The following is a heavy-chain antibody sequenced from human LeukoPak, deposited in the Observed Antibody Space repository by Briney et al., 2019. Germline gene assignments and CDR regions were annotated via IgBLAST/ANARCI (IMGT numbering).Heavy chain of an antibody. CDR2: ISSSSSTI. V-gene: IGHV3-48*01. D-gene: IGHD3-10*01. CDR1: GFTFSSYS. Sequence: GGSLRLSCAASGFTFSSYSMNWVRQAPGKGLEWVSYISSSSSTIYYADSVKGRFTISRDDVKNSLYPQMNSLRAEDTAVYYCARDAFRYYYGSGSNDYWGQGTLVTVSS. CDR3: ARDAFRYYYGSGSNDY. J-gene: IGHJ4*02.